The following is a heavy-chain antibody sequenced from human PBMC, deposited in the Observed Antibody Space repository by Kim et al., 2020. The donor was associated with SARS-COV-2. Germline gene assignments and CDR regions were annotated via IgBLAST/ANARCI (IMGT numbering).Heavy chain of an antibody. J-gene: IGHJ3*02. CDR3: ARVVASVWGAFDI. D-gene: IGHD3-16*01. V-gene: IGHV1-2*02. Sequence: ASVKVSCKASGYTFTGYYMHWVRQAPGQGLEWMGWINPNSGGTNYAQKFQGRVTMTRDTSISTAYMELSRLRSDDTAVYYCARVVASVWGAFDIWGQGTMVTVSS. CDR2: INPNSGGT. CDR1: GYTFTGYY.